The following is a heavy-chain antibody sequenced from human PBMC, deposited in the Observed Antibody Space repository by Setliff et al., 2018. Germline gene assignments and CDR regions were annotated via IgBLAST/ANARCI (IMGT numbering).Heavy chain of an antibody. CDR1: GYIFSTYG. Sequence: ASVKVSCKASGYIFSTYGIIWVRQAPGQGLVWMGGISANNGHTKYVQKFQGRVTMTRDTSTSTAYMELSRLRSDDTAVYYCARAGQPLRFLEWLSTLEYYYDMDVWGKGTTVTVSS. CDR3: ARAGQPLRFLEWLSTLEYYYDMDV. D-gene: IGHD3-3*01. V-gene: IGHV1-18*01. CDR2: ISANNGHT. J-gene: IGHJ6*03.